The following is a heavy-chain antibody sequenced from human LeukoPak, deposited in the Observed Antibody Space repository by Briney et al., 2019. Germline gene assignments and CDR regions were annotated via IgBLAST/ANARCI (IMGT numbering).Heavy chain of an antibody. J-gene: IGHJ3*02. CDR1: GYTFTGYY. V-gene: IGHV1-2*04. D-gene: IGHD6-19*01. CDR3: ARGWGAVAGPIAFDI. Sequence: ASVKVSCKASGYTFTGYYMHWVRQAPGQGLEWMGWINPNSGGTNYAQKFQGWVTMTRDTSISTAYMELSRLRSDDTAVYYCARGWGAVAGPIAFDIWGQGTMVTVSS. CDR2: INPNSGGT.